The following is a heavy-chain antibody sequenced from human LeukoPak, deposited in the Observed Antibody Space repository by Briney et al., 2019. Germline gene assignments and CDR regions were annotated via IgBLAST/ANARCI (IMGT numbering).Heavy chain of an antibody. CDR2: INSDGIST. J-gene: IGHJ4*02. CDR1: GFTFSNYW. CDR3: ARDVGNFDY. Sequence: GGSLRLSCAASGFTFSNYWMHWVRQAPGKGLVWVSRINSDGISTGYADSVKGRLTVSRDNAKKTLYLQMNSLRAEDTAVYYCARDVGNFDYWGQGNLVTVSS. V-gene: IGHV3-74*01.